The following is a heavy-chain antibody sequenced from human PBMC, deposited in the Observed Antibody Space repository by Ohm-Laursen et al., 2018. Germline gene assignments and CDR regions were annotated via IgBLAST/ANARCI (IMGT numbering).Heavy chain of an antibody. V-gene: IGHV3-30*18. D-gene: IGHD3-22*01. J-gene: IGHJ4*02. CDR1: GFTFSSYG. CDR2: ISYDGSNK. Sequence: RSLRLSCTASGFTFSSYGMHWVRQAPGKGLEWVAVISYDGSNKYYADSVKGRFTISRDNSKNTLYLQMNSLRAEDTAVYYCAKGRYYYDSSGPGFDYWGQGTLVTVSS. CDR3: AKGRYYYDSSGPGFDY.